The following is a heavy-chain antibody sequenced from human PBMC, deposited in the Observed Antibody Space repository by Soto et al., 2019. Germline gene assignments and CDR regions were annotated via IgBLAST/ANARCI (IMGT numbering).Heavy chain of an antibody. V-gene: IGHV4-30-4*01. CDR1: CGSISSCDYY. J-gene: IGHJ4*02. D-gene: IGHD1-26*01. Sequence: SETLSLTCTVSCGSISSCDYYWSWIRQPPGKGLEWIGYIYHSGSTYYNPSLKSRVTISVDTSKNQFSLKLTSVTAADTAVYYCARGEIQGPIDYWGQGTLVTVSS. CDR2: IYHSGST. CDR3: ARGEIQGPIDY.